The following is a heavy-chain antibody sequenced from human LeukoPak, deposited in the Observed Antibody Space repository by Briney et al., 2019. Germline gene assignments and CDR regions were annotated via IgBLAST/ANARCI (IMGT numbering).Heavy chain of an antibody. CDR2: ISSSSSYK. CDR3: ARAQQLAPTYFDY. D-gene: IGHD6-13*01. J-gene: IGHJ4*02. CDR1: GFTFSSYS. V-gene: IGHV3-21*01. Sequence: GGSLRLSCVASGFTFSSYSMNWVRQAPGKGLEWVSSISSSSSYKYYADSVKGRFTISRHNAKNSLYLQMNSLRAEDTAVYYCARAQQLAPTYFDYWGQGTLVTVSS.